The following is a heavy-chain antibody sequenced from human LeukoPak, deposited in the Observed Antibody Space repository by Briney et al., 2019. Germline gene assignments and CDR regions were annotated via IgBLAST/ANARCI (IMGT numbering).Heavy chain of an antibody. CDR3: ARDPAGRSGWYNGIGAFDI. V-gene: IGHV3-30*03. J-gene: IGHJ3*02. CDR2: ISYDGSNK. Sequence: PGGSLRLSCAASGFTFSSYSMNWVRQAPGKGLEWVAVISYDGSNKYYADSVKGRFTISRDNSKNTLYLQMNSLRAEDTAVYYCARDPAGRSGWYNGIGAFDIWGQGTMVTVSS. D-gene: IGHD6-19*01. CDR1: GFTFSSYS.